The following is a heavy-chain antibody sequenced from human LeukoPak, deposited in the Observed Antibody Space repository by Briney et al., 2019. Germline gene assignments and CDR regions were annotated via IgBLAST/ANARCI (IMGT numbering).Heavy chain of an antibody. V-gene: IGHV3-53*01. CDR1: GFTVSSHY. Sequence: GGSLRLSCVASGFTVSSHYMTWVRQAPGKGLEWVSVMYSGGSTYYADSVKGRFTISRDNSKNTLYLQMNSLRAEDTAVYYCAKDTHIAAAGTFDYWGQGTLVTVSS. D-gene: IGHD6-13*01. CDR2: MYSGGST. CDR3: AKDTHIAAAGTFDY. J-gene: IGHJ4*02.